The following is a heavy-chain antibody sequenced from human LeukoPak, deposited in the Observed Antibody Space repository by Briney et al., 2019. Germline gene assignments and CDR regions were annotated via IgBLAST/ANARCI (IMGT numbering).Heavy chain of an antibody. CDR2: IYYTGST. J-gene: IGHJ4*02. V-gene: IGHV4-59*12. CDR1: GGSLSPYY. D-gene: IGHD3-22*01. Sequence: PSETLSLTCTVSGGSLSPYYWSWIRQSPGKGLEWVGYIYYTGSTNYNPSPKSRVTISVDTSNNQFSLKLSSVTAADTAVYYCARGRGATMIVVVIRRAFFDYWGQGTLVTVSS. CDR3: ARGRGATMIVVVIRRAFFDY.